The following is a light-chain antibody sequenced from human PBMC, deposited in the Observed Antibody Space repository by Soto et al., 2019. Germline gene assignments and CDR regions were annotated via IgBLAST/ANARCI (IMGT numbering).Light chain of an antibody. Sequence: QSVLTQPPSASGTPGQRVTISCSGSSSNIGINYVYWYQQLPGTAPKILIYRDNQRPSGVPDRISGSKSGTAASLAISGLRSEDEAHYFCAAWDDSLTGVLFGGGTQLTVL. CDR1: SSNIGINY. V-gene: IGLV1-47*01. CDR3: AAWDDSLTGVL. J-gene: IGLJ2*01. CDR2: RDN.